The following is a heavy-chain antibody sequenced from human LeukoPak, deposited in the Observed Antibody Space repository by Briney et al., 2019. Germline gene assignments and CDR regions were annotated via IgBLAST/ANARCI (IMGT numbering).Heavy chain of an antibody. CDR2: ISSSSSYI. CDR1: GFTFSNYR. V-gene: IGHV3-21*01. D-gene: IGHD3-9*01. CDR3: ARDLHDILTGYVDY. J-gene: IGHJ4*02. Sequence: GGSLRLSCAVSGFTFSNYRMSWVRQAPGKGLEWVSSISSSSSYIYYADSVKGRFTISRDNAKNSLYLQMNSLRAEDTAVYYCARDLHDILTGYVDYWGQGTLVTVSS.